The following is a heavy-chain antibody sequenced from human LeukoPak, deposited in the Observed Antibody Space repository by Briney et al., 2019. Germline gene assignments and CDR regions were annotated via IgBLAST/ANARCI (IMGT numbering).Heavy chain of an antibody. Sequence: GGSLRLSCAASGFTFSNYWMNWVRQAPGKGREGVANIKQDGSETYYVDSVKGRFTISRDNAKNSLYMQMNSLRDEDTAVYYCARGGSGYSYGNIDSWGQGILVTVSS. CDR3: ARGGSGYSYGNIDS. CDR1: GFTFSNYW. D-gene: IGHD5-18*01. J-gene: IGHJ4*02. CDR2: IKQDGSET. V-gene: IGHV3-7*01.